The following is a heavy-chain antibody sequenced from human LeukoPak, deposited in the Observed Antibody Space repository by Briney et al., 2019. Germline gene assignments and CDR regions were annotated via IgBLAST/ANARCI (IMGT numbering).Heavy chain of an antibody. D-gene: IGHD6-13*01. CDR2: IWYDGSNK. V-gene: IGHV3-33*01. CDR3: ARDGETTGSISSWFDY. Sequence: PGGSLRLSYAASGFTFSSYGMHWVRQAPGKGLEWVAVIWYDGSNKYYADSVKGRFTISRDNSENTLYLQMNSLRAEDTALYYCARDGETTGSISSWFDYWSQGTLVTVSS. CDR1: GFTFSSYG. J-gene: IGHJ4*02.